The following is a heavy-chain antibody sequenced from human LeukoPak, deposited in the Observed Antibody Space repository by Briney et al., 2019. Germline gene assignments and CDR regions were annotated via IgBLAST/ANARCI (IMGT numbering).Heavy chain of an antibody. CDR3: ARDLGLGVIDY. J-gene: IGHJ4*02. CDR2: LYSGGST. CDR1: GITVSSNK. D-gene: IGHD3-16*01. V-gene: IGHV3-66*01. Sequence: GGSLRLSCAASGITVSSNKMNWVRQALGKGLEWVSVLYSGGSTNYADSVKGRFTISRDNSKNTLYLQMNSLRAEDTAVYYCARDLGLGVIDYWGQGTLVIVSS.